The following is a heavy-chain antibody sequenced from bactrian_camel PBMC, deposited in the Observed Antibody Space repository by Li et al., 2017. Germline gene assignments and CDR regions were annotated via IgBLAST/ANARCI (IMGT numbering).Heavy chain of an antibody. V-gene: IGHV3S53*01. J-gene: IGHJ4*01. Sequence: VQLVESGGGSVQAGGSLRLSCGYTYSSYCMGWFRQVPGKEREGVATITSDAITTYLDSVEGRFTISVDNAKNTLNLQMNSLKPDDSGTYYCAYESGTTPDLCRRRGPGGYFGQGTQVTVS. CDR1: YTYSSYC. CDR2: ITSDAIT. D-gene: IGHD7*01.